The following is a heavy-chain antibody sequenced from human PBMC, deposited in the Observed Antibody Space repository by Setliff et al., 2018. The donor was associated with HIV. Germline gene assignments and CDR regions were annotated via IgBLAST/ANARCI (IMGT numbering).Heavy chain of an antibody. J-gene: IGHJ6*04. CDR1: GHTFTNVD. Sequence: GASVKVSCKASGHTFTNVDIHWLRRATGQGLEWMGWMNPNTGVSGYALKFQARVTMTRDTSISTAYMELGSLTSEDTAMYYCARGKGVGGVVITGGLDVWGKGTTVTVSS. CDR3: ARGKGVGGVVITGGLDV. V-gene: IGHV1-8*01. CDR2: MNPNTGVS. D-gene: IGHD3-10*01.